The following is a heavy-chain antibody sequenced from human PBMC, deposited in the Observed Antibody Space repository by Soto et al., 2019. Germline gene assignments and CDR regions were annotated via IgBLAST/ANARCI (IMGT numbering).Heavy chain of an antibody. J-gene: IGHJ4*02. CDR2: INPSGGST. D-gene: IGHD5-18*01. CDR3: ARAPYSRGYSYGRIYYFDY. CDR1: GYTFTSYY. Sequence: ASVKVSCKASGYTFTSYYMHWVRQAPGQGLEWMGIINPSGGSTSYAQKFQGRVTMTRDPSTSTVYMELSSLRSEDTAVYYCARAPYSRGYSYGRIYYFDYWGQGTLVTVSS. V-gene: IGHV1-46*01.